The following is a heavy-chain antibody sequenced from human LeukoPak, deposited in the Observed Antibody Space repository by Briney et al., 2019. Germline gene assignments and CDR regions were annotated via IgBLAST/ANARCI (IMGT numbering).Heavy chain of an antibody. CDR3: VKVVLEPGDY. Sequence: GGSLRLSCAASGFTFSSYAMSWVRQAPGKGLEWVSAISGSGGTTYSADSVKGRFTISRDNSENTLYLQMNSLRAEDTAVYYCVKVVLEPGDYWGQGTLVTVSS. CDR2: ISGSGGTT. CDR1: GFTFSSYA. D-gene: IGHD1-1*01. J-gene: IGHJ4*02. V-gene: IGHV3-23*01.